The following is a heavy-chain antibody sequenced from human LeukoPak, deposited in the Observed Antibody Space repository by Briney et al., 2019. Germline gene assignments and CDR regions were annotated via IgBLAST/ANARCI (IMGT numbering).Heavy chain of an antibody. CDR3: ARVTVVGKYYYNGMDV. V-gene: IGHV4-59*01. J-gene: IGHJ6*02. Sequence: SETLSLTCTVSGGSISSYYWSWIRQPPGKGLEWIGYIYYSGSTNYNPSLKSRVTISVDTSKNQFSLKLSSVTAADTAVYYCARVTVVGKYYYNGMDVWGQGTTVTVSS. CDR2: IYYSGST. D-gene: IGHD3-22*01. CDR1: GGSISSYY.